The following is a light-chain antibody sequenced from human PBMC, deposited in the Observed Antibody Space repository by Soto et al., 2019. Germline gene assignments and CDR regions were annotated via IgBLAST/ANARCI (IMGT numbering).Light chain of an antibody. CDR3: HQYGTAPLT. V-gene: IGKV3-20*01. CDR2: GAS. CDR1: QSVAANY. Sequence: EVVLTQSPGTLSLSPGERASLSCRASQSVAANYLAWYQQNRGQAPRLLIYGASSRSTGIPDRFSGSGSGTDFTLTISRLEPEDFSGYYCHQYGTAPLTFGPGTKVDIK. J-gene: IGKJ3*01.